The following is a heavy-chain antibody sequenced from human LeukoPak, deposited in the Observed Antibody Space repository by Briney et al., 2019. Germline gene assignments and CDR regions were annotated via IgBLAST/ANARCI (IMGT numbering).Heavy chain of an antibody. J-gene: IGHJ5*02. CDR3: ARNALSNNWFDP. Sequence: GSLRLSCAASGFTFSSYSMNWVRQAPGKGLEWVSSISSSSSYIYYADSVKGRFTISRDNAKNSLYLQMNSLRAEDTAVYYCARNALSNNWFDPWGQGTLVTVSS. CDR2: ISSSSSYI. CDR1: GFTFSSYS. V-gene: IGHV3-21*01.